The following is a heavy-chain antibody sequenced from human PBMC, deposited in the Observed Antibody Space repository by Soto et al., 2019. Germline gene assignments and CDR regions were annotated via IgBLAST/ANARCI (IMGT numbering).Heavy chain of an antibody. CDR2: IYASGST. Sequence: SETLSLTGTVSGGSVSTYYWNWIRQPAGKGLEWIGRIYASGSTNYNPSLKSRVIMSVDTSKNQFSLKMSSVTAADTAMYYCVRSGITRGGWFHPWGQGTLVTVSS. CDR3: VRSGITRGGWFHP. D-gene: IGHD2-2*01. CDR1: GGSVSTYY. J-gene: IGHJ5*02. V-gene: IGHV4-4*07.